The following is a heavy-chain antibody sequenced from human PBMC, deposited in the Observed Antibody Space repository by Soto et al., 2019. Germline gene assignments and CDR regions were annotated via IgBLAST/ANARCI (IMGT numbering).Heavy chain of an antibody. CDR3: ASDYGSNWRL. Sequence: QAHLVQSGAEVKMPGDSVQVSCKASGFVSSNYNFHWVRQAPGQSLEWMGRINAGNGNTQYSQNFQGRVTFTSDESASSAFMELTNLRFEDRAMYYCASDYGSNWRLWGQITLVSVSA. V-gene: IGHV1-3*01. J-gene: IGHJ4*02. D-gene: IGHD6-19*01. CDR1: GFVSSNYN. CDR2: INAGNGNT.